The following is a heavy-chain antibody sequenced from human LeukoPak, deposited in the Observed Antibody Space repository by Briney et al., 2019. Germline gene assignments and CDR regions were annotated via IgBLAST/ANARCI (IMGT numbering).Heavy chain of an antibody. J-gene: IGHJ4*02. CDR1: GFTFSSYA. CDR3: AKDRQWLRVTTFDY. D-gene: IGHD6-19*01. Sequence: PGGSLRLSCAASGFTFSSYAMSWVRQAPGKGLEWVSAISGSGGSAYYADPVKGRFTISRGNSKNTLYLQMNSLRAEDTAVYYCAKDRQWLRVTTFDYWGQGILVTVSS. V-gene: IGHV3-23*01. CDR2: ISGSGGSA.